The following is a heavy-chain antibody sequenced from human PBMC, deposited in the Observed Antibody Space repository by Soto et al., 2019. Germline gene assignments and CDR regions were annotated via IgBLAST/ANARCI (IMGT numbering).Heavy chain of an antibody. Sequence: EVQLLESGGGLVQPGGSLRLSCAASGITFSSYAMNRVRQAPGKGLEWVSVISGSGDSTYYADSVKGWFTISRDNSKNTLYLQMNSLRAEDTAVYYCALRGSGSYFRYWGQGTLVTVSS. D-gene: IGHD1-26*01. CDR2: ISGSGDST. CDR1: GITFSSYA. CDR3: ALRGSGSYFRY. J-gene: IGHJ4*02. V-gene: IGHV3-23*01.